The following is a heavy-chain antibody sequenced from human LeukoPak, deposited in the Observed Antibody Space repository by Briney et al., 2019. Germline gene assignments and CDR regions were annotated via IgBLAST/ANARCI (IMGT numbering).Heavy chain of an antibody. D-gene: IGHD5-24*01. V-gene: IGHV3-23*01. J-gene: IGHJ4*02. CDR3: AADDYNQSLFGY. Sequence: GGSLRLSCAASGLTFSSHWMHWVRQAPGKGLEWVSTVSNSGDRSYYADSVKGRFTISRDNSKNTLYLQMNSLRAEDTAVYYCAADDYNQSLFGYWGQGTLVTVSS. CDR1: GLTFSSHW. CDR2: VSNSGDRS.